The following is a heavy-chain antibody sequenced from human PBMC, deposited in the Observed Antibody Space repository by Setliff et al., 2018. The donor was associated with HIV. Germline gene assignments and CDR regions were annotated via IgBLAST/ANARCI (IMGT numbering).Heavy chain of an antibody. Sequence: PSETLSLTCTVSGGSISGSSYFLAWIRQPPGRGLEWIGSISYSGSTSYNPSLESRVTMSVDTSKNQLSLKLRSVTAADTAVYYCASGYNYAYSDYWGQGTLVTVSS. CDR1: GGSISGSSYF. J-gene: IGHJ4*02. D-gene: IGHD5-18*01. CDR3: ASGYNYAYSDY. CDR2: ISYSGST. V-gene: IGHV4-39*01.